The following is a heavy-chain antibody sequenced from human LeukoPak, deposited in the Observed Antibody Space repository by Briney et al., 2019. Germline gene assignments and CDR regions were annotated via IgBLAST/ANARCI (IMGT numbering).Heavy chain of an antibody. CDR3: ARVAPGYFDWLPRDYFGY. Sequence: GGSLRLSCAASGFTFSSYWMSWVRQAPGKGLEWVANIKQDGSEKYYVDSVKGRFTISRDNAKNSLYLQMNSLRAEDTAVYYCARVAPGYFDWLPRDYFGYWGQGTLVTVSS. CDR1: GFTFSSYW. CDR2: IKQDGSEK. J-gene: IGHJ4*02. D-gene: IGHD3-9*01. V-gene: IGHV3-7*01.